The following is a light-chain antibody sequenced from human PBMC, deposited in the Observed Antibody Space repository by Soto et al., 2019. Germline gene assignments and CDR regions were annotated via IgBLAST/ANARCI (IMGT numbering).Light chain of an antibody. Sequence: QAVLTQPPSVSGAPGQRVTISCTGSSSNIGAGYDVHWYQQLPGTAPKLLIYGNSNRPSGVPDRFSGSNSGTSASLAITGLQAEDEADYYCQSYDSSLSGPDVFVTGTKLTVL. CDR3: QSYDSSLSGPDV. CDR1: SSNIGAGYD. J-gene: IGLJ1*01. CDR2: GNS. V-gene: IGLV1-40*01.